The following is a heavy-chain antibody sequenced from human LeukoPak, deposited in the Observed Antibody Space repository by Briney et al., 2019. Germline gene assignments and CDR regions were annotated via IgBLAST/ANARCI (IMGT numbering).Heavy chain of an antibody. J-gene: IGHJ4*02. V-gene: IGHV4-38-2*01. CDR2: IYHSGST. D-gene: IGHD3-3*01. CDR3: ARHGNYDFTDY. Sequence: SETLSLTCAVSGYSISSGYYWGWIRQPPGKGLEWIGSIYHSGSTYYNPSLKSRVTISVDTSKNQFSLKLSSVTAADTAVYYCARHGNYDFTDYWGQGTLVTVSS. CDR1: GYSISSGYY.